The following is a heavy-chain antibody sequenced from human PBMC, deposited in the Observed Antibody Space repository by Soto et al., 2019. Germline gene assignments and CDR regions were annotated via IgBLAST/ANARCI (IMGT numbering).Heavy chain of an antibody. Sequence: QVQLQESGPGLVKPSGTLSLTCAVSGGSISSSNWWSWVRQPPGKGLEWIGEIYHSGSTNYNPSLRSRVTISIDKSKNQFSLKLSSVTAADTAVYYCARRWMVRGVMNWFDPWGQGTLVTVSS. CDR1: GGSISSSNW. CDR3: ARRWMVRGVMNWFDP. V-gene: IGHV4-4*02. J-gene: IGHJ5*02. D-gene: IGHD3-10*01. CDR2: IYHSGST.